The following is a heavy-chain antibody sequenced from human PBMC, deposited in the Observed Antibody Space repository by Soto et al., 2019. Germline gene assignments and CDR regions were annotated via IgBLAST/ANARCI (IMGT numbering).Heavy chain of an antibody. D-gene: IGHD3-10*01. CDR1: GFTFSSYG. CDR2: ISYDGSNK. Sequence: GGSLRLSCAASGFTFSSYGMHWVRQAPGKGLEWVAVISYDGSNKYYADSMKGRFTISRDNSKNTLYLQMNSLRAEDTAVYYCVGTATYYGVFDYWGQGTLVTVSS. CDR3: VGTATYYGVFDY. J-gene: IGHJ4*02. V-gene: IGHV3-30*03.